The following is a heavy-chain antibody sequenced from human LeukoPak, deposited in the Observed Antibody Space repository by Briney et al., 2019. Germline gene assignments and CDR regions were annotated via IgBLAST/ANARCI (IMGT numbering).Heavy chain of an antibody. V-gene: IGHV1-24*01. CDR3: ARSIPLWKELRRDWFDP. J-gene: IGHJ5*02. D-gene: IGHD3-16*01. CDR2: FDPEDGET. CDR1: GYTLTELS. Sequence: ASVKVSCKVSGYTLTELSMHWVRQAPGKGLEWMGGFDPEDGETIYAQKCQGRVTMTEDTSTDTAYMELSSLSSEDTAVYYCARSIPLWKELRRDWFDPWGQGTQVTVSS.